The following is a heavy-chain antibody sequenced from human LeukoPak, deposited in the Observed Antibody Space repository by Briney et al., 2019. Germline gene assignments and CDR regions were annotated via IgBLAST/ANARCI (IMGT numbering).Heavy chain of an antibody. Sequence: TSETLSLTCTVSGGSISSYYWSWIRQPPGKGLEWIGYIYYSGSTNYNPSLKSRVTISVDTSKNQFSLKLSSVTAADTAVYYCARHQLWSPTVDYWGQGTLVTVSS. J-gene: IGHJ4*02. CDR2: IYYSGST. CDR3: ARHQLWSPTVDY. CDR1: GGSISSYY. D-gene: IGHD5-18*01. V-gene: IGHV4-59*08.